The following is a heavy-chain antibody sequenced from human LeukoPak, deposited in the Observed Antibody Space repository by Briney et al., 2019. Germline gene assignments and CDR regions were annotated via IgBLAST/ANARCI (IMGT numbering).Heavy chain of an antibody. CDR3: ARDPPGMLGIHYFDY. V-gene: IGHV3-11*01. Sequence: GGSLRLSCAASGFTFSDHYMSWIRQAPGKGLEWVSYISSSGSTIYYADSVKGRFTISRDNAKNSLYLQMNSLRAEDTAVYYCARDPPGMLGIHYFDYWGQGTLVTVSS. CDR1: GFTFSDHY. CDR2: ISSSGSTI. J-gene: IGHJ4*02. D-gene: IGHD3-10*01.